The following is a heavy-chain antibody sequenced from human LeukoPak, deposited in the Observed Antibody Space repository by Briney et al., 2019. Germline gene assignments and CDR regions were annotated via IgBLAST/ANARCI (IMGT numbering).Heavy chain of an antibody. CDR2: ISYDGGNK. Sequence: GGSLRLSCAASGFTFSSYGMHWVRQAPGKGLEWVAVISYDGGNKYYADSVKGRFTISRVNSKNTLYLQMNSLRAEDTAVYYCAKDLDDSSGYYYPGFDYWGQGTLVTVSS. V-gene: IGHV3-30*18. CDR1: GFTFSSYG. D-gene: IGHD3-22*01. CDR3: AKDLDDSSGYYYPGFDY. J-gene: IGHJ4*02.